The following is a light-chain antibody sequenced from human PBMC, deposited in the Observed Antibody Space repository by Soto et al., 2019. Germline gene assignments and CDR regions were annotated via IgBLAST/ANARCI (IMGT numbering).Light chain of an antibody. CDR2: GAS. CDR1: QSVSRSL. Sequence: EIVLTQSPGTLSLSPGERATLSCRASQSVSRSLLAWYQQKPGQAPRLLIYGASTRATGIADRFSGSGSGTDFPLTISRLEPEDFAVYYCQQYGNPPPYSFGQGTKLEI. J-gene: IGKJ2*03. V-gene: IGKV3-20*01. CDR3: QQYGNPPPYS.